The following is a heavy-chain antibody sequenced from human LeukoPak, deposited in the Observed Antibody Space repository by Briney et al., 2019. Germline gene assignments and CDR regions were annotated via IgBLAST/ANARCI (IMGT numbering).Heavy chain of an antibody. J-gene: IGHJ3*02. CDR1: GFNFSSYD. V-gene: IGHV3-48*03. CDR2: ISRSGSTK. Sequence: PGGSLRLSCAASGFNFSSYDMNWVRQAPGKGLEWLSYISRSGSTKYYADSVKGRFTISRDNAKNSLSLQMNSLRAEDTAVYYCASSALTGVAFDIWGQGTMVTVSS. CDR3: ASSALTGVAFDI.